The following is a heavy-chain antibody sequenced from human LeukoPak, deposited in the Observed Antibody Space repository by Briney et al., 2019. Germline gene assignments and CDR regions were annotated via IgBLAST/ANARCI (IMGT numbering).Heavy chain of an antibody. Sequence: SETLSLTCTVSGGSISSSSYYWGWIRQPPGKGLEWIGSIYYSGSTYYNPSLKSRVTISVDTSKNQFSLKLSSVTAADTAVYYCARQIVLMVYAIRYFDYWGQRTLVTVSS. D-gene: IGHD2-8*01. CDR1: GGSISSSSYY. CDR2: IYYSGST. V-gene: IGHV4-39*01. J-gene: IGHJ4*02. CDR3: ARQIVLMVYAIRYFDY.